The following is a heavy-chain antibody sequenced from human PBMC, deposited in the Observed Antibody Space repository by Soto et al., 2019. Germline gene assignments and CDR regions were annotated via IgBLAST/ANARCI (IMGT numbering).Heavy chain of an antibody. Sequence: QVQLVQSGAEVKNPGTSVKVSCKTSGYTFTSAGISWVRQAPGQGLEWMGWISAYNGNTKYAQKVQGRVTMTTDTSTSTAYMELRSLTSDDTAVYYCARDLDGSGSYYTGYWGQGTLVTVAA. CDR1: GYTFTSAG. V-gene: IGHV1-18*01. CDR3: ARDLDGSGSYYTGY. J-gene: IGHJ4*02. CDR2: ISAYNGNT. D-gene: IGHD3-10*01.